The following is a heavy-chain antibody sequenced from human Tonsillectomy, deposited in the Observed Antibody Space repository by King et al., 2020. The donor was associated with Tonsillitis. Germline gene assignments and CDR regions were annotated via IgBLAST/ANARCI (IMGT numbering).Heavy chain of an antibody. V-gene: IGHV3-21*01. CDR3: ARVGSYSYEQYYFDY. CDR2: ISSSSSYI. Sequence: VQLVESGGGLVKPGGSLRLSCAPSGFAFSSYSMNWVRQAPGKGLEWVSFISSSSSYIYYADSVKGRFTISRDNAKNSLYLQMNSLRAEDTAVYYCARVGSYSYEQYYFDYWGQGTLVTVSS. J-gene: IGHJ4*02. D-gene: IGHD5-18*01. CDR1: GFAFSSYS.